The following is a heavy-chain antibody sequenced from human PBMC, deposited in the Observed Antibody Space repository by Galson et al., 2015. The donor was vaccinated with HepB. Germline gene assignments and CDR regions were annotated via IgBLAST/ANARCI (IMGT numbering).Heavy chain of an antibody. D-gene: IGHD2-21*02. CDR2: INPSGGST. Sequence: SVKVSCKASGYTFTSYYMHWVRQAPGQGLEWMGIINPSGGSTSYAQKFQGRVTMTRDTSTSTVYMELGSLRSEDTAVYYCARDMDYCGGDCFDYYYYYGMDVWGQGTTVTVSS. J-gene: IGHJ6*02. CDR1: GYTFTSYY. V-gene: IGHV1-46*01. CDR3: ARDMDYCGGDCFDYYYYYGMDV.